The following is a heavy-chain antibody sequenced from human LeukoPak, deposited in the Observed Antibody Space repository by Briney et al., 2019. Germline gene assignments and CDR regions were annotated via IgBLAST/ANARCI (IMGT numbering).Heavy chain of an antibody. J-gene: IGHJ6*03. CDR2: INPNSGGT. CDR1: GYTFTSYD. D-gene: IGHD6-13*01. CDR3: AGNAGYSSSWYPLDYYYVDV. Sequence: ASVKVSCKASGYTFTSYDINWVRQATGQGLEWMGWINPNSGGTNYAQKFQGRVTMTRDTPISTAYMELSRLRSDDTAVYYCAGNAGYSSSWYPLDYYYVDVWGKGTTVTVSS. V-gene: IGHV1-2*02.